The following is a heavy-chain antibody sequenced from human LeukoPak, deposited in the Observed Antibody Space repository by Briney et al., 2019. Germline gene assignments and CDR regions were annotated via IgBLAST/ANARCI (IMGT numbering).Heavy chain of an antibody. V-gene: IGHV3-23*01. D-gene: IGHD1-26*01. CDR1: GFSFDNYA. Sequence: GGSLRLSCAASGFSFDNYAMRWVRQAPGEGLEWVSAIGGSTGRTYYADSVKGRFTVSRDNSKNTLYLQMTSLRAEETAIYYCAKDRRSLVGPTNFDYWGQGTPVTVSS. CDR3: AKDRRSLVGPTNFDY. J-gene: IGHJ4*02. CDR2: IGGSTGRT.